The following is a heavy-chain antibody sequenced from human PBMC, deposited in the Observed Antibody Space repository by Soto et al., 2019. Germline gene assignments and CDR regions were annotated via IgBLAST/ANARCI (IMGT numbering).Heavy chain of an antibody. D-gene: IGHD1-1*01. CDR2: ISGGGHGT. J-gene: IGHJ4*02. V-gene: IGHV3-23*01. CDR1: GFPFGNYA. CDR3: AKDPRLQLGF. Sequence: GGSLRLSCVASGFPFGNYAMSWVRQAPGKGLEWISGISGGGHGTNYADSVKGRFTISRDNSRNTLYLQMNSLRVEDTAVYYCAKDPRLQLGFWGQGTLVTVSS.